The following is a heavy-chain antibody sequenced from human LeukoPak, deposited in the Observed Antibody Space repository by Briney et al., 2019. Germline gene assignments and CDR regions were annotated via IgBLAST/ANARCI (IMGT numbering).Heavy chain of an antibody. V-gene: IGHV3-48*04. Sequence: GGSLRLSCAASGFTFNSYSMTWVRQAPGKGLEWVSYISSSGSSIYYADSVKGRFTISRDNAENSLNLQMNSLRAEDTAVYYCARGDNWNSYYYYYMDVWGKGATVTVSS. CDR3: ARGDNWNSYYYYYMDV. J-gene: IGHJ6*03. CDR2: ISSSGSSI. D-gene: IGHD1-7*01. CDR1: GFTFNSYS.